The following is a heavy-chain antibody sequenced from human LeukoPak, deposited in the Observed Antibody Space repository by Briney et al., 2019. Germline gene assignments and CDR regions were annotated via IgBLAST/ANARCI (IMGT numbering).Heavy chain of an antibody. D-gene: IGHD6-13*01. CDR1: GYTFTSYD. V-gene: IGHV1-8*01. CDR2: MNPNSGNT. J-gene: IGHJ4*02. CDR3: ARSPLAAAGTGFDY. Sequence: ASVKVSCKASGYTFTSYDINWVRQATGQGLEWMGWMNPNSGNTGYAQKFQGRVTMTRNTSISTAYMELSSLRSEDTAVYYCARSPLAAAGTGFDYWGQGTLVTVSS.